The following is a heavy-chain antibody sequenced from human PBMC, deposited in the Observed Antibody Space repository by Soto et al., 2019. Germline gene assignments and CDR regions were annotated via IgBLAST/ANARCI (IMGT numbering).Heavy chain of an antibody. CDR2: ISAYNGNT. Sequence: ASVKVCCKASGYTFTSYGISWVRQAPGQGLEWMGWISAYNGNTNYAQKLQGRVTMTTDTSTSTAYMELRSLRSDDTAVYYCARVIAAAVDFDYWGQGTLVTVSS. V-gene: IGHV1-18*01. CDR1: GYTFTSYG. CDR3: ARVIAAAVDFDY. D-gene: IGHD6-13*01. J-gene: IGHJ4*02.